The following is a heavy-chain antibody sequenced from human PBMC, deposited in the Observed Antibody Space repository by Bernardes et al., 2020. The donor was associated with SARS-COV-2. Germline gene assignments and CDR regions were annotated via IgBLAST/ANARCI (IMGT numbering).Heavy chain of an antibody. CDR2: IKYDGRLI. D-gene: IGHD1-26*01. Sequence: GGSLRLSCAASGFSLSNYWMTWVRQAPGEGLEWVANIKYDGRLIYYVDSVKGRFTISRDNAKNSLYLQMNNLRAEDTAVYYCARLGEERTTNWFDPWGQGTLVIVSP. V-gene: IGHV3-7*01. CDR3: ARLGEERTTNWFDP. CDR1: GFSLSNYW. J-gene: IGHJ5*02.